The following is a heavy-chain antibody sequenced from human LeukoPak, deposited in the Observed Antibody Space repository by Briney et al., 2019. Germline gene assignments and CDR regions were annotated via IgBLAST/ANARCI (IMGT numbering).Heavy chain of an antibody. V-gene: IGHV1-69*02. CDR1: GGTFSSYT. D-gene: IGHD2-15*01. CDR2: IIPILGIA. CDR3: ASRPRACSGDSCYSGDGFDY. Sequence: SVKVSCKASGGTFSSYTISWVRQAPGQGLEWMGRIIPILGIANYAQKFQGRVTITADKSTRTAYMELSSLRSEDTALYYCASRPRACSGDSCYSGDGFDYWGQGTLVTVSS. J-gene: IGHJ4*02.